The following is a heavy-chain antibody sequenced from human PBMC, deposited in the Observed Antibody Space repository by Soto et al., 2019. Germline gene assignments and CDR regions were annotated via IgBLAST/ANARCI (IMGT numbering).Heavy chain of an antibody. D-gene: IGHD1-26*01. CDR2: IFYSGSM. CDR3: ARAVGATSRCAFDI. Sequence: SETVSITCTVSCGSISSGCYYWSWIRQHPGEGLEWIGYIFYSGSMYYNPSLKSRVTISVDTAKNQFSLKLSSVTAADTAVYYFARAVGATSRCAFDIWGQGTMVTVS. V-gene: IGHV4-31*03. CDR1: CGSISSGCYY. J-gene: IGHJ3*02.